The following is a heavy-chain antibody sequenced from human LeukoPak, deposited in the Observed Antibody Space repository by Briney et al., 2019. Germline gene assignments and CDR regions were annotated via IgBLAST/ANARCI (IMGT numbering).Heavy chain of an antibody. V-gene: IGHV1-69*04. J-gene: IGHJ3*02. CDR3: ARDPHYDSSEHDAFDI. Sequence: SVKVSCKASGGTFSSYAISWVRQAPGQGLEWMGRIIPILGTANYAQKFQGRVTITADKSTSTAYMELSSLRSEDTAVYYCARDPHYDSSEHDAFDIWGQGTMVTVSS. CDR1: GGTFSSYA. D-gene: IGHD3-22*01. CDR2: IIPILGTA.